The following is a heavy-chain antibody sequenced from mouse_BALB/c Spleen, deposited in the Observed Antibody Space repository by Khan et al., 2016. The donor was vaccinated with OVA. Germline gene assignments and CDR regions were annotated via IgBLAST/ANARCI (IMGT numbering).Heavy chain of an antibody. CDR3: ARDGIDY. CDR1: GYTFTSYW. CDR2: INPTSGYT. Sequence: QVQLKQSGAELAKPGASVKMSCKASGYTFTSYWMHWIKQRPGQGLEWIGYINPTSGYTDYNQKFKDKATLTADKSSSTAYMQLSSLTSDDSAVYYCARDGIDYWGKGTALTVSS. V-gene: IGHV1-7*01. J-gene: IGHJ2*01. D-gene: IGHD2-3*01.